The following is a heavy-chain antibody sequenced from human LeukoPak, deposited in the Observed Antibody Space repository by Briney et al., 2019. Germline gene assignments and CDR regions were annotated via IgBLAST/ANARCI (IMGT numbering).Heavy chain of an antibody. V-gene: IGHV3-7*05. J-gene: IGHJ4*02. CDR2: IKQDGSEK. D-gene: IGHD3-10*01. CDR3: ARFRYGSGSYYADY. Sequence: SGGSLRLSCAASGFTFSSYWMSWVRQAPGKGLEWVANIKQDGSEKYYVDSVKGRFTISRDNAKNSLYLQMNSLRAEDTAVYYCARFRYGSGSYYADYWGQGTLVTVSS. CDR1: GFTFSSYW.